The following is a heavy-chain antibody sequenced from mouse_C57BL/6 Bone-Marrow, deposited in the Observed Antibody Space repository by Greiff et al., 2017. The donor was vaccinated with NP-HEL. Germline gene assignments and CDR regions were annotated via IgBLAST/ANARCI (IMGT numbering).Heavy chain of an antibody. J-gene: IGHJ2*01. D-gene: IGHD2-4*01. CDR3: ARRLRLPYYFDY. V-gene: IGHV1-64*01. Sequence: VQLQQPGAELVKPGASVKLSCKASGYTFTSYWMHWVKQRPGQGLEWIGMIHPNSGSTNYNEKFKSKATLTVDKSSSTAYMQLSSLTSEDSAVYYCARRLRLPYYFDYWGQGTTLTVSS. CDR2: IHPNSGST. CDR1: GYTFTSYW.